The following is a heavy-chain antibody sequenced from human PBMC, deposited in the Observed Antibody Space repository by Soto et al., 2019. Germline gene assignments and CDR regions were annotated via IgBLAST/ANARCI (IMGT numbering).Heavy chain of an antibody. CDR1: GFTFSSYG. V-gene: IGHV3-30*03. CDR2: ISYDGSNK. CDR3: ARDLNYYGLYYYYGMDV. D-gene: IGHD3-10*01. Sequence: QVQLVESGGGVVQPGRSLRLSCAASGFTFSSYGMHWVRQAPGKGLEWVAVISYDGSNKYYADSVKGRFTISRDNSKNTLYLQMNSLRAEDTAVYYCARDLNYYGLYYYYGMDVWGQGTTVTVSS. J-gene: IGHJ6*02.